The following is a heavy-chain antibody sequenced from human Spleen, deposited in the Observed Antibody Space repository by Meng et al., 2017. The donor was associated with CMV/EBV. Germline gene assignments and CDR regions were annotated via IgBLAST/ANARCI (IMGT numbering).Heavy chain of an antibody. CDR2: ISSSGVYI. CDR3: VRGGSWFGDPYLLDY. Sequence: SCAASGFTFSNFRMNWVRQAPGKGLEWVSSISSSGVYIFYANSVEGRFTISRDNAKNSLHLQMNNLRAEDTAVYYCVRGGSWFGDPYLLDYWGQGTLVTVSS. J-gene: IGHJ4*02. D-gene: IGHD3-10*01. CDR1: GFTFSNFR. V-gene: IGHV3-21*01.